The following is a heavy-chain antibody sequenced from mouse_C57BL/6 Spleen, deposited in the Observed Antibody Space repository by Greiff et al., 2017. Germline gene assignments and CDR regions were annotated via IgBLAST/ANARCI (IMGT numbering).Heavy chain of an antibody. J-gene: IGHJ1*03. CDR2: IHPNSGST. CDR1: GYTFTSYW. Sequence: QVQLQQPGAELVKPGASVKLSCKASGYTFTSYWMHWVKQRPGQGLEWIGMIHPNSGSTNYYEKFKSKATLTVDKSSSTAYMQLSSLTSEDSAVYYCARFNWDVGGYFDVWGTGTTVTVSS. V-gene: IGHV1-64*01. D-gene: IGHD4-1*01. CDR3: ARFNWDVGGYFDV.